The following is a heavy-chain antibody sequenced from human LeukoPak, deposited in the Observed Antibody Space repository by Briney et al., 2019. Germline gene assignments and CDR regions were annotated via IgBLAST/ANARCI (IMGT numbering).Heavy chain of an antibody. D-gene: IGHD6-19*01. CDR2: INSDGYST. CDR1: GLTFSGYW. V-gene: IGHV3-74*01. Sequence: GGSLRLSCAASGLTFSGYWMHWVRQAPGKGLVWVSRINSDGYSTSYADSVKGRFTISRENAKNTLYLQMNSLSAEDTAVYYCARGTAVAGTDYWGQGTLVTVSS. CDR3: ARGTAVAGTDY. J-gene: IGHJ4*02.